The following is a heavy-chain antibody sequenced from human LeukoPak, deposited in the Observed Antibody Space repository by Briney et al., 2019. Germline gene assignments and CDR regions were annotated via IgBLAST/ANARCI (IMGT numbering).Heavy chain of an antibody. V-gene: IGHV4-31*03. CDR2: IYYSGST. CDR1: GGSISSGGYY. CDR3: ARQGYYDSSGPDPSFDY. D-gene: IGHD3-22*01. J-gene: IGHJ4*02. Sequence: TSETLSLTCTVSGGSISSGGYYWSWILQHPGKGLEWIGYIYYSGSTYYNPSLKSRVTISVDTSKNQFSLKLSSVTAADTAVYYCARQGYYDSSGPDPSFDYWGQGTLVTVSS.